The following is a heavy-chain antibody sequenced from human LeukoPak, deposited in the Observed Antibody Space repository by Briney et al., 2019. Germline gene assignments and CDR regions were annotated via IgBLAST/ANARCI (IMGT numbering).Heavy chain of an antibody. Sequence: PSETLSLTCTVPGGSISSSSYYWGWIRQPPGKGLEWIGSIYYSGSTYYNPSLKSRVTISVDTSKNQFSLKLSSVTAADTAVYYCARESTYSSSSSFDYWGQGTLVTVSS. CDR2: IYYSGST. J-gene: IGHJ4*02. CDR1: GGSISSSSYY. V-gene: IGHV4-39*07. D-gene: IGHD6-6*01. CDR3: ARESTYSSSSSFDY.